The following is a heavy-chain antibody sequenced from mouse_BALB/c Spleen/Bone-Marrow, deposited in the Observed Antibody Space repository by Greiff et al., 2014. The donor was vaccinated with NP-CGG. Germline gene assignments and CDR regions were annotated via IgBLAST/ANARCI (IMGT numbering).Heavy chain of an antibody. CDR1: GFTFSDYY. CDR3: ARFYYYGSSYFDV. D-gene: IGHD1-1*01. CDR2: ISDGGSHT. Sequence: EVQLVESGGGLVKPGGSLKLSCAASGFTFSDYYMYWVRQTPEKRLEWVATISDGGSHTYYPDSVKGRFTISRDNAKNNLYLQMSSLKSEDTAMYYCARFYYYGSSYFDVWGAGTTVTVPS. V-gene: IGHV5-4*02. J-gene: IGHJ1*01.